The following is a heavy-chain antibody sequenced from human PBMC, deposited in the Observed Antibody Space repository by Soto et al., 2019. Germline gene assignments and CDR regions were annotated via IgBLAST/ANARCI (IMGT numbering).Heavy chain of an antibody. CDR3: ARDVCGGDCYSGGPWFDP. CDR2: INAGNGNT. V-gene: IGHV1-3*01. J-gene: IGHJ5*02. CDR1: GYTFTSYA. Sequence: ASVKVSCKASGYTFTSYAMHWVRQAPGQRLEWMGWINAGNGNTKYSQKFQGRVTITRDTSASTAYMELSSLRSEDTAVYYCARDVCGGDCYSGGPWFDPWGQGTLVTVSS. D-gene: IGHD2-21*01.